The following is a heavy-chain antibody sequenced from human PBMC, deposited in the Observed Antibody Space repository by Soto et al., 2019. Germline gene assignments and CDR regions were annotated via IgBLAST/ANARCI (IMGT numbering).Heavy chain of an antibody. CDR1: GGSISNGPFY. J-gene: IGHJ4*02. D-gene: IGHD3-22*01. Sequence: QVQLQESLPGLLTPSQTLLITCNVSGGSISNGPFYWTWFRQHHGEGPEWIVHIYFTGATYSIPSLRSRLDMSVDTSKNQFSLKLTSLTAADTATDACASLPIRCYSYGIDYCGQGTLVTGSS. CDR3: ASLPIRCYSYGIDY. V-gene: IGHV4-31*03. CDR2: IYFTGAT.